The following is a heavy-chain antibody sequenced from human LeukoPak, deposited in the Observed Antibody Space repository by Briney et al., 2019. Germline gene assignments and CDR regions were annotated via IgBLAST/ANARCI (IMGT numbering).Heavy chain of an antibody. Sequence: PSETLSLTCTVSSGSINSTSYYWGWIRQPPGKGLEWIGSIYFSGSTYYNPSLKSRVTISVDTSKNQFSLKLNSVTAADTAVYYCARANSGGYRGDIGAAPLDYWGQGTLVTVSS. J-gene: IGHJ4*02. CDR1: SGSINSTSYY. D-gene: IGHD6-13*01. CDR3: ARANSGGYRGDIGAAPLDY. CDR2: IYFSGST. V-gene: IGHV4-39*07.